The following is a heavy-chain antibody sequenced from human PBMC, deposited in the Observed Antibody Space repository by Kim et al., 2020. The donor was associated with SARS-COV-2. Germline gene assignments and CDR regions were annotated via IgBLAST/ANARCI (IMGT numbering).Heavy chain of an antibody. CDR3: AKGTATTLIYYYAMDV. V-gene: IGHV3-23*01. CDR1: GFSFSSYA. Sequence: GGSLRLSCAASGFSFSSYAMTWVRQAPGKGLEWVSAICGSGGSKHHADSVKGRFTISRDNSKNTLYLQMDSLRAEDTAVYYCAKGTATTLIYYYAMDVWGQGTTVTVSS. J-gene: IGHJ6*02. CDR2: ICGSGGSK. D-gene: IGHD1-1*01.